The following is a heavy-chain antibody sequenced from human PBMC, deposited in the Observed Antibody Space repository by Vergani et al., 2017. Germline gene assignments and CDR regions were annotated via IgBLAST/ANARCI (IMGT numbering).Heavy chain of an antibody. D-gene: IGHD3-22*01. CDR2: INPNSGGT. CDR3: ARDQAPYYYDSSGYYPLYYYYYYGMDV. J-gene: IGHJ6*02. V-gene: IGHV1-2*02. CDR1: GYTFTGYY. Sequence: QVQLVQSGAEVKKPGASVKVSCKASGYTFTGYYMHWVRPAPGQGLEWMGWINPNSGGTNYAQKFQGRVTMTRDTSISTAYMDLSRLRSDDTAVYYCARDQAPYYYDSSGYYPLYYYYYYGMDVWGQGTTVTVSS.